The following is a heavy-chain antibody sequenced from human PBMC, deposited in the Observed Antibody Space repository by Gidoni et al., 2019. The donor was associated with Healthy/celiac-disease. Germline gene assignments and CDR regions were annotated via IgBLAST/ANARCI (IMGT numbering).Heavy chain of an antibody. CDR3: ARPSDYDSSGYYSEYDAFDI. CDR2: ISSSSSYI. D-gene: IGHD3-22*01. CDR1: GFTLRSYS. Sequence: EVQLVESGGGLVKPGGSLRRSCADSGFTLRSYSMNWVRQAPGKGLEWVSSISSSSSYIYYADSVKGRFTISRDNAKNSLYLQMNSLRAEDTAVYYCARPSDYDSSGYYSEYDAFDIWGQGTMVTVSS. J-gene: IGHJ3*02. V-gene: IGHV3-21*01.